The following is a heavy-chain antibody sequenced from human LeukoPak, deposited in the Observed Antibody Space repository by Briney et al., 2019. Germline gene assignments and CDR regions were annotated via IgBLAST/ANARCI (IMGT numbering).Heavy chain of an antibody. CDR1: GGSISSSY. D-gene: IGHD6-13*01. CDR3: ARHFSGAAAPLPFDY. J-gene: IGHJ4*02. CDR2: IHCSGST. Sequence: SETLSLTCTVSGGSISSSYWSWIRQPPGKGLEWIGYIHCSGSTNYNPSLKSRATISVDTSKAHFSLKLSSATAADTAVYYCARHFSGAAAPLPFDYWGQGTLVTVSS. V-gene: IGHV4-59*08.